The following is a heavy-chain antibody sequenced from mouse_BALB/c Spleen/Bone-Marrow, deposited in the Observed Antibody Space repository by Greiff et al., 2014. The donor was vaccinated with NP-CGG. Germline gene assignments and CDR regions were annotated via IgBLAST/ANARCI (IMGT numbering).Heavy chain of an antibody. V-gene: IGHV1-18*01. CDR2: INTYNGGT. CDR3: TSHSPFAY. J-gene: IGHJ3*01. D-gene: IGHD3-1*01. CDR1: GYSFTDYT. Sequence: EVKLQESGPELVKPGASMKISCKASGYSFTDYTMNWVKQSHGKNLEWIGLINTYNGGTKHNQKFKGKATLTIDKSSSTAYMELLSLTSEDSTVYYCTSHSPFAYWGQGTLVTVSA.